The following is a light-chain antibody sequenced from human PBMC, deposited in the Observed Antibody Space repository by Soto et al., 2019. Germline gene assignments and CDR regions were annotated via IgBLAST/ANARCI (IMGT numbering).Light chain of an antibody. CDR2: DAS. V-gene: IGKV3-20*01. CDR3: QQFSSYPLT. J-gene: IGKJ4*01. CDR1: QTVRNNY. Sequence: EFVLTHSPGTLSLSPGERATLSCRASQTVRNNYLAWYQQKPGQAPRLPIYDASSRATGIPDRFSGGRSGTDFTLTISSLEPEDFAVYYCQQFSSYPLTFGGGTKVDIK.